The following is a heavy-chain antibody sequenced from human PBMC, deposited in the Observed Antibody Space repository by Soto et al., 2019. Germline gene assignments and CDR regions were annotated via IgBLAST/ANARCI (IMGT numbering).Heavy chain of an antibody. Sequence: EVHLVESGGGLVPSGGSLRLSCAASGFTFSSYAMHWVRQPPGKGLEWVAYISSSSTTIYYAASVRGRFTISRDTAKNSLYLQMNSLRDEDTAVYYCATDWGMYTSGWGAWGQGTLVTVSS. V-gene: IGHV3-48*02. CDR3: ATDWGMYTSGWGA. CDR1: GFTFSSYA. D-gene: IGHD6-25*01. J-gene: IGHJ4*02. CDR2: ISSSSTTI.